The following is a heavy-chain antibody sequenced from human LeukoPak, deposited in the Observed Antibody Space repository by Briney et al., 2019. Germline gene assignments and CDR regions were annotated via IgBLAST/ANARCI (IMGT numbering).Heavy chain of an antibody. CDR1: GFTVSSNY. CDR3: AREGEGVLRFLEWLPSGTPYYYYMDV. D-gene: IGHD3-3*01. V-gene: IGHV3-53*01. Sequence: GGSLRLSCAASGFTVSSNYMSWVRQAPGKGLEWVSVIYSGGSTYYADSVKGRFTISRDNSKNTLYLQMNSLRAEDTAVYYCAREGEGVLRFLEWLPSGTPYYYYMDVWGKGTTVTVSS. J-gene: IGHJ6*03. CDR2: IYSGGST.